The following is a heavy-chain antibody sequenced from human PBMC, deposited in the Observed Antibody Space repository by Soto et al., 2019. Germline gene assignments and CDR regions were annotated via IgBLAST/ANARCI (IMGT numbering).Heavy chain of an antibody. Sequence: TSETLSLTCTVSGGSISSYYWSWIRQPPGKGLEWIGYIYYSGSTNYNPSLKSRVTISVDTSKNQFSLKLSSVTAADTAMYYCARGKLGYCSSITCFNWFDPWGQGTLVTVPS. CDR2: IYYSGST. D-gene: IGHD2-2*01. CDR1: GGSISSYY. J-gene: IGHJ5*02. CDR3: ARGKLGYCSSITCFNWFDP. V-gene: IGHV4-59*01.